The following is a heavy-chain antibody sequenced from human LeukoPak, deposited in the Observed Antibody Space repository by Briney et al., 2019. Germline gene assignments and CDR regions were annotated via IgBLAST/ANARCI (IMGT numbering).Heavy chain of an antibody. J-gene: IGHJ4*02. CDR3: ARDLVAHWDY. V-gene: IGHV4-34*01. Sequence: PSETLSLTCTVSGGSISSYYWSWIRQPPGKGLEWIGEINHSGSTNYNPSLKSRVTISVDTSKNQFSLKLSSVTAADTAVYYCARDLVAHWDYWGQGTLVTVSS. CDR2: INHSGST. CDR1: GGSISSYY. D-gene: IGHD5-12*01.